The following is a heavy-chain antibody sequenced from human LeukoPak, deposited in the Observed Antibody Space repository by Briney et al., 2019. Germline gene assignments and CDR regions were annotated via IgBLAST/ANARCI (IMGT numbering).Heavy chain of an antibody. CDR2: IYTSGST. D-gene: IGHD6-19*01. J-gene: IGHJ5*02. V-gene: IGHV4-4*07. Sequence: SETLSLTCTVSGGSISSYYWSWIRQPAGKGLEWIGRIYTSGSTNYNPSLKSRVTMSVDTSKNQFSLKLGSVTAADTAVYYCARDRSPGYSSGWYRGFDPWGQGTLVTVSS. CDR1: GGSISSYY. CDR3: ARDRSPGYSSGWYRGFDP.